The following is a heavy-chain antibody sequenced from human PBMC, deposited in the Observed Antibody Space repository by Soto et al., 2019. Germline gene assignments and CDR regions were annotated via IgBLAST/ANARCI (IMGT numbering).Heavy chain of an antibody. J-gene: IGHJ6*02. Sequence: EVQLLESGGDLVRPGGSLRLSCAASGFTFRFCAMAWVRQTPGKGLEWVSAIGSTGDRTYYADSVKGRFTISRDNDKDTVYLQMKDLRADDTALYYCAKGRSPYTSAMDVWGQGITVTVTS. CDR3: AKGRSPYTSAMDV. D-gene: IGHD4-4*01. V-gene: IGHV3-23*01. CDR2: IGSTGDRT. CDR1: GFTFRFCA.